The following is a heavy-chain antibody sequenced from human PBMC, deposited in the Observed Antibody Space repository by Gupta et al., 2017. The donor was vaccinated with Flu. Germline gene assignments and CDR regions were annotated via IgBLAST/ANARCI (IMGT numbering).Heavy chain of an antibody. Sequence: EVQLLESGGGLVQPGGSLRLPCAASGFTFSSYAMSWVRQAPGKGLEWVSAISGSGGSTYYADSVKGRFTISRDNSKNTLYLQMNSLRAEDTAVYYCAKDYYDSSGYYYVPDAFDIWGQGTMVTVSS. CDR3: AKDYYDSSGYYYVPDAFDI. D-gene: IGHD3-22*01. CDR2: ISGSGGST. J-gene: IGHJ3*02. V-gene: IGHV3-23*01. CDR1: GFTFSSYA.